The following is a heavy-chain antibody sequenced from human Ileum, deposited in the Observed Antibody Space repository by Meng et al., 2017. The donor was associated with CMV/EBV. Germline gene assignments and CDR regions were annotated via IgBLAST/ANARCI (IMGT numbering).Heavy chain of an antibody. Sequence: GGSLRLSCAVSGFTFRNYPMHWVRQAPGKGLEWVAGISYDGDNKYHTDSVMGRFTISRDNSKNTLFLQMNGLRGEDTAIYYCPRENDYNNYFDYWGRGTQVTVSS. D-gene: IGHD4-11*01. CDR2: ISYDGDNK. J-gene: IGHJ4*02. CDR3: PRENDYNNYFDY. CDR1: GFTFRNYP. V-gene: IGHV3-30*03.